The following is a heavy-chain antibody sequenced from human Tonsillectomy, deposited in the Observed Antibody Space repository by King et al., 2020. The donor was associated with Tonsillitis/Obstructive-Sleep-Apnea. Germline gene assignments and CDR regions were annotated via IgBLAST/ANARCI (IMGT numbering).Heavy chain of an antibody. D-gene: IGHD2-2*01. CDR3: AREGCSSTSCYDY. J-gene: IGHJ4*02. V-gene: IGHV3-48*03. Sequence: QLVQSGGGLVQPGGSLRLSCAASGFTFSSYEMNWVRQAPGKGLEWVSYISSSGSTIYYADSVKGRFTISRDNAKNSLYLQMNSLRAEDTAVYYCAREGCSSTSCYDYWGQGALVTVSS. CDR1: GFTFSSYE. CDR2: ISSSGSTI.